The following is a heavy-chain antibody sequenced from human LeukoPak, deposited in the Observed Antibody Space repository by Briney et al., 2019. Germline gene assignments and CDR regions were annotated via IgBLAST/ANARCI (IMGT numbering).Heavy chain of an antibody. J-gene: IGHJ3*02. D-gene: IGHD3-22*01. CDR3: ARDNPATYYYDSSGYGAFDI. CDR1: GGPISSSSYY. V-gene: IGHV4-39*07. Sequence: SETLSLTCTVSGGPISSSSYYWGWIRQPPGKGLEWIGSIYYSGSTYYNPSLKSRVTISVDTSKNQFSLKLSSVTAADTAVYYCARDNPATYYYDSSGYGAFDIWGQGTMVTVSS. CDR2: IYYSGST.